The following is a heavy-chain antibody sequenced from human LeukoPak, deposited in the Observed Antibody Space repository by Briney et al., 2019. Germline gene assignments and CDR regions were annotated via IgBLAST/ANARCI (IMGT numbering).Heavy chain of an antibody. D-gene: IGHD2-15*01. V-gene: IGHV3-21*01. CDR1: GFTFSSYS. Sequence: PGGSLRLSCAASGFTFSSYSMNWVRQAPGKGLEWVSSISSSSYIYYADSVKGRFTISRDNAKNSLYLQMNSLRAEDTAVYYCARGISRSVAFDIWGQGTMVTVSS. CDR2: ISSSSYI. J-gene: IGHJ3*02. CDR3: ARGISRSVAFDI.